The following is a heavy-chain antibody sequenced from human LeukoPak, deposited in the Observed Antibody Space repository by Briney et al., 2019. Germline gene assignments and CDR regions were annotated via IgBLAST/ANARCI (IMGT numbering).Heavy chain of an antibody. CDR3: ATRLPTDY. Sequence: SETLSLICTVSGGSINSYYWSWIRQPPGKGLEWIGEINHSGSTNYNPSLKSRVTMSVDTSKNQFSLKLNSVTAADTAVYYCATRLPTDYWGQGTLVTVSP. J-gene: IGHJ4*02. V-gene: IGHV4-34*01. D-gene: IGHD4-11*01. CDR1: GGSINSYY. CDR2: INHSGST.